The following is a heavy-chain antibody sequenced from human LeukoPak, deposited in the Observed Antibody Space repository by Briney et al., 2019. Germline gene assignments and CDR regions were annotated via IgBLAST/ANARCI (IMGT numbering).Heavy chain of an antibody. Sequence: PGGSLRLSCAASGFTFSSYGMHWVRQAPGKGLEWVAFIRYDGSNKYYADSVKGRFTISRDNSKNTLYLQMNSLRAEDTAVYYCAKGGRSVLLWFGVIWGQGTMVTVSS. CDR1: GFTFSSYG. J-gene: IGHJ3*02. CDR3: AKGGRSVLLWFGVI. V-gene: IGHV3-30*02. CDR2: IRYDGSNK. D-gene: IGHD3-10*01.